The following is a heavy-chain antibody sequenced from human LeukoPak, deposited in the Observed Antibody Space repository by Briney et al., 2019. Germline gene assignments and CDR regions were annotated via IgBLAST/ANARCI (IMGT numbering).Heavy chain of an antibody. J-gene: IGHJ4*02. D-gene: IGHD3-3*01. Sequence: PGGSLRLSCAASGFTFSSYSMSWVRQAPGKGLEWVSSISGSSSYIYYADSVKGRFTISRDNAKNSLYVQMNSLRAEDTAVYYCARGRYDFWSGSDDDYWGQGTLVTVSS. CDR2: ISGSSSYI. V-gene: IGHV3-21*01. CDR3: ARGRYDFWSGSDDDY. CDR1: GFTFSSYS.